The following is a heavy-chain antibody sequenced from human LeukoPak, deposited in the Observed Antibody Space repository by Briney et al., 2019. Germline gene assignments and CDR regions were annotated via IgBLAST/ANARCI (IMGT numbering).Heavy chain of an antibody. Sequence: GESLKISCKGSGYSFTNYWIGWVRQIPGKGLEWMAIIYPRDSDTRYSPSFQGQVTISVDKSTSTAYLQWSSLKASDTAMFFCARRGSVAGTYYFDYWGQGTLVTVSS. J-gene: IGHJ4*02. D-gene: IGHD6-19*01. CDR1: GYSFTNYW. V-gene: IGHV5-51*01. CDR3: ARRGSVAGTYYFDY. CDR2: IYPRDSDT.